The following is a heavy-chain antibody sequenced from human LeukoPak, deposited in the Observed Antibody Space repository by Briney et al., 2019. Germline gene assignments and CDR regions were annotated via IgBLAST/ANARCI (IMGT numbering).Heavy chain of an antibody. V-gene: IGHV1-69*13. D-gene: IGHD4-17*01. J-gene: IGHJ4*02. CDR2: IIPIFGTA. CDR1: GGTLSSYA. Sequence: SLKVSCKASGGTLSSYAISWVRQTPGQGLEWLRGIIPIFGTANYAQKFQGRVTITADESTSTAYMELSSLRSEDTAVYYCARDPGDYGDYLLDYWGQGTLVTVSS. CDR3: ARDPGDYGDYLLDY.